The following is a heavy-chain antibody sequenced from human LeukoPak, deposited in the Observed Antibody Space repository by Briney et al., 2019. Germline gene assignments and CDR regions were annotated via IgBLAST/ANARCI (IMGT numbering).Heavy chain of an antibody. J-gene: IGHJ4*02. D-gene: IGHD6-6*01. V-gene: IGHV3-30-3*01. Sequence: GRPLRLSCAASGFTFSSYAMHWVRQAPGKGLEWVAVISYDGSNKYYADSVKGRFTISRDNSKNTLYLQMNSLRAEDTAVYYCARERWYSSSLDYWGQGTLVTVSS. CDR2: ISYDGSNK. CDR3: ARERWYSSSLDY. CDR1: GFTFSSYA.